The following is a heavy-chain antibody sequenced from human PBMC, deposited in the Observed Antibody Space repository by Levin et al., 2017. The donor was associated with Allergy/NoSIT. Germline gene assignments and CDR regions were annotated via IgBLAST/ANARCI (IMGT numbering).Heavy chain of an antibody. CDR1: GFTFSSYS. J-gene: IGHJ4*02. V-gene: IGHV3-21*01. CDR3: ARARLYVVAAEDY. D-gene: IGHD2-15*01. Sequence: GESLKISCAASGFTFSSYSMNWVRQAPGKGLEWVSSISSSSSYIYYGDSLKGRFTISRDNAKNSLYLQMNSLRAEDTAVYYCARARLYVVAAEDYWGQGTLVTVSS. CDR2: ISSSSSYI.